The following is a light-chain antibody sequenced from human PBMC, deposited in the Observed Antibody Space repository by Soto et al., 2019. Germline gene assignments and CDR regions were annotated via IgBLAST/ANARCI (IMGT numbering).Light chain of an antibody. Sequence: EIVLTQSPGTLSLSPGERATLSCRASQSVSRGFFAWYQQKPGPAPRLLIYGTSSRATGIPDRFSASGSGTDFTLTISRLEPEDFALYYCQQYDRAPPITFGQGTRLEI. V-gene: IGKV3-20*01. CDR3: QQYDRAPPIT. CDR2: GTS. CDR1: QSVSRGF. J-gene: IGKJ5*01.